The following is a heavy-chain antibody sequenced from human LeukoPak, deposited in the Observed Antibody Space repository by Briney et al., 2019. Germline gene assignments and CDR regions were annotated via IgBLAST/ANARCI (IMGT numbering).Heavy chain of an antibody. CDR2: IHGDGRTT. D-gene: IGHD2-2*01. CDR3: AKLLSGYCSRTSCLNWFDP. J-gene: IGHJ5*02. CDR1: GFTSSSYW. Sequence: PGGSLRLSCAASGFTSSSYWIHWVRQVPGKGLVWVSRIHGDGRTTTYADSVKGRFTFSRDNAKNTLYLQMNSLRAEDTAVYYCAKLLSGYCSRTSCLNWFDPWGQGTLVTVSS. V-gene: IGHV3-74*01.